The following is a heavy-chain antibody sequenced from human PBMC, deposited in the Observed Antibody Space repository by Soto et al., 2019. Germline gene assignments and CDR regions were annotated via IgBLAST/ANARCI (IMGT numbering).Heavy chain of an antibody. J-gene: IGHJ5*02. Sequence: SETLSLTCTVSGGSVSSGSYYWSWIRQPPGKGLEWIGYIYYSGSTNYNPSLKSRVTISVDTSKNQFSLKLSSVTAADTAVYYCARVIRHCIGTSCYAWWFDPWGQGTLVTVSS. CDR2: IYYSGST. D-gene: IGHD2-2*01. V-gene: IGHV4-61*01. CDR3: ARVIRHCIGTSCYAWWFDP. CDR1: GGSVSSGSYY.